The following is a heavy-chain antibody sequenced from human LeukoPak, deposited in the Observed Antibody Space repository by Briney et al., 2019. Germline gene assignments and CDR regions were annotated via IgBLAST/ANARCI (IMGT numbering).Heavy chain of an antibody. CDR3: ASLPRLARGSGDGMDV. Sequence: SETLSLTCAVYGGSFSGYYWSWIRQPPGKGLEWIGEINHSGSTNYKPSLKSRVTISVDTSKNQFSLKLSSVTAADTAVYYCASLPRLARGSGDGMDVWGQGTTVTVSS. CDR2: INHSGST. V-gene: IGHV4-34*01. J-gene: IGHJ6*02. D-gene: IGHD3-10*01. CDR1: GGSFSGYY.